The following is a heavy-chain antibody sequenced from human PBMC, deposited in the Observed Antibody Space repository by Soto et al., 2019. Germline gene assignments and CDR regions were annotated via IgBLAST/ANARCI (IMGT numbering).Heavy chain of an antibody. CDR1: GFTFGSYW. V-gene: IGHV3-74*01. CDR2: INGDGRST. Sequence: EVQLVESGGGSVQTGGSLRISCAASGFTFGSYWMDWVRQAPGKGLVWVSRINGDGRSTTYADSVKGRFTISRDNAKNTLYLQMTSLRADDTAVYYCSRETLWFGESPKSGGPGTLVTVSS. CDR3: SRETLWFGESPKS. J-gene: IGHJ4*02. D-gene: IGHD3-10*01.